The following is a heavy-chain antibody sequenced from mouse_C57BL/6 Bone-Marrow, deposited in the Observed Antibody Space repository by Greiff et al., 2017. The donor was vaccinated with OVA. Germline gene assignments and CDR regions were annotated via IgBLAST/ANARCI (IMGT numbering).Heavy chain of an antibody. CDR2: IYPRDGST. CDR1: GYTFTDHT. J-gene: IGHJ1*03. CDR3: ARPPHYGSSYRYFDV. D-gene: IGHD1-1*01. V-gene: IGHV1-78*01. Sequence: QVQLQQSDAELVKPGASVTISCKVSGYTFTDHTIHWMKQRPEQGLEWIGYIYPRDGSTKYNEKFKGKATLTADKSSSAAYMQLNSLTSEDSAVYFCARPPHYGSSYRYFDVWGKGTTVTVSS.